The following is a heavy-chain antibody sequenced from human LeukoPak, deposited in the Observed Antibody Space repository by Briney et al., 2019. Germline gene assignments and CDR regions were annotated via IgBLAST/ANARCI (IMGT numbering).Heavy chain of an antibody. D-gene: IGHD4-17*01. V-gene: IGHV4-38-2*01. CDR3: ASLPDPGDYGAAFDF. CDR1: GYSISSGYL. Sequence: SETLSLTCAGSGYSISSGYLGGWSRQSPGEGVEGMASIYHSGTTYYNPSLKSRVTMSVDTSKNQFSLKLNSVTAADTAVYSCASLPDPGDYGAAFDFWGQGVLVTVSS. CDR2: IYHSGTT. J-gene: IGHJ4*02.